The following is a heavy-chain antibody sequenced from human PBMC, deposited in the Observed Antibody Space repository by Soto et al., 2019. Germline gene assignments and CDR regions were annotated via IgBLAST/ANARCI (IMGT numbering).Heavy chain of an antibody. CDR2: ISYDGSNK. CDR3: AKDIAARPWHYYYGMDV. V-gene: IGHV3-30*18. CDR1: GFTFSSYG. Sequence: QVQLVESGGGVVQPGRSLRLSCAASGFTFSSYGMHWVRQAPGKGLEWVAVISYDGSNKYYADSVKGRFTISRDNSKNTLYLQMNSLRAEDTAVYYCAKDIAARPWHYYYGMDVWGQGTTVTVSS. J-gene: IGHJ6*02. D-gene: IGHD6-6*01.